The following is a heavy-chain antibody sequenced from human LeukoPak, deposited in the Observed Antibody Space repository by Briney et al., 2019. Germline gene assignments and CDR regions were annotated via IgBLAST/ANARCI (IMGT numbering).Heavy chain of an antibody. J-gene: IGHJ4*02. D-gene: IGHD3-22*01. CDR3: AYAGYYYDSSGYQDY. CDR1: GGSFSGYY. V-gene: IGHV4-34*01. CDR2: INHSGST. Sequence: SETLSLTCAVYGGSFSGYYWSWIRQPPGKGLEWIGEINHSGSTNYNPSLKSRVTISVDTSKNQFSLKLSSVTAADTAVYYCAYAGYYYDSSGYQDYWGQGTLVTVSS.